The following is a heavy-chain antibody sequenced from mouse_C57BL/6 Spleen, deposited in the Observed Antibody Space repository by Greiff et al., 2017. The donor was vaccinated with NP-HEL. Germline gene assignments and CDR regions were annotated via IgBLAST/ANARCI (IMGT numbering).Heavy chain of an antibody. V-gene: IGHV1-81*01. CDR1: GYTFTSYG. CDR2: IYPRSGNT. CDR3: ARRASVVPYYFDY. D-gene: IGHD1-1*01. Sequence: VKLQESGAELARPGASVKLSCKASGYTFTSYGISWVKQRTGQGLEWIGEIYPRSGNTYYNEKFKGKATLTADKSSSTAYMELRSLTSEDSAVYFCARRASVVPYYFDYWGQGTTLTVSS. J-gene: IGHJ2*01.